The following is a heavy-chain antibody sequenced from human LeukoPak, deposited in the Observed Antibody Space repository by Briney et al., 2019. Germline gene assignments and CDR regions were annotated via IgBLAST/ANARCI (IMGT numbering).Heavy chain of an antibody. J-gene: IGHJ3*02. CDR1: GGSFSGYY. CDR2: INHSGST. V-gene: IGHV4-34*01. D-gene: IGHD2-15*01. CDR3: ARVGPANDAFDI. Sequence: SETLSLTCAVYGGSFSGYYWSWIRQPPGKGLEWIGEINHSGSTNYNPSLKSRVTISVDTSKNRFSLKLSSVTAADTAVYYCARVGPANDAFDIWGQGTMVTVSS.